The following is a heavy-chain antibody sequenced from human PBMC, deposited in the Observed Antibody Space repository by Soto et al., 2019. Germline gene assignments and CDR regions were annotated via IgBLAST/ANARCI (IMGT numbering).Heavy chain of an antibody. CDR2: ISSSSSYT. CDR1: GFTFSSYS. D-gene: IGHD2-2*01. V-gene: IGHV3-21*01. J-gene: IGHJ5*02. Sequence: GGSLRLSCAASGFTFSSYSMNWVRQAPGKGLEWVSSISSSSSYTYYADSVKGRFTISRDNAKNSLYLQMNSLRAEDTAVYYCATLRDCSSTSCYYNWFDPWGQGTLVTVSS. CDR3: ATLRDCSSTSCYYNWFDP.